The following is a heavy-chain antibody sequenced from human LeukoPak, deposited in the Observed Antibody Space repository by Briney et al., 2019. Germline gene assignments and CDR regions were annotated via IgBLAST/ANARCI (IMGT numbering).Heavy chain of an antibody. CDR3: AREYSSGPVDY. Sequence: ASVTVSCTASGYTFTSYGISWVRQAPGQGLEWMGWISAYNGNTNYAQKLQGRVTMTTDTSTSTAYMELRSLRSDDTAVYYCAREYSSGPVDYWGQETLVTVSS. J-gene: IGHJ4*02. D-gene: IGHD6-19*01. CDR2: ISAYNGNT. CDR1: GYTFTSYG. V-gene: IGHV1-18*01.